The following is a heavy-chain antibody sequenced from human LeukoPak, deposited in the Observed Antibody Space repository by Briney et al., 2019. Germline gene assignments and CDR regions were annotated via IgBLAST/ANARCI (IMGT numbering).Heavy chain of an antibody. CDR3: ARGVSSGWTGGYFDY. J-gene: IGHJ4*02. CDR2: VYTSGST. Sequence: PSETLSLTCTVSGGSISTYYWSWIRQPAGKGLEWIGRVYTSGSTNYNPSLNSRVTMSVDTSKNQLSLKLSSVTAADTAVYYCARGVSSGWTGGYFDYWGQGTLVTVSS. D-gene: IGHD6-19*01. V-gene: IGHV4-4*07. CDR1: GGSISTYY.